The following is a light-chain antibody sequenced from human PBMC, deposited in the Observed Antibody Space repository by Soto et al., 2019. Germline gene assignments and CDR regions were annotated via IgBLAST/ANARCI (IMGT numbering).Light chain of an antibody. CDR3: AAWDDSLTGRL. J-gene: IGLJ3*02. CDR2: NDD. V-gene: IGLV1-47*02. Sequence: QSVLTQSPSASGTPGQRITISCSGSGSNIGANYVYWFQQLPRTAPHLLIYNDDQPPSGLHHRFSGNKSATAACLGISGLRYEDDEDYYCAAWDDSLTGRLFGGGTKVTVL. CDR1: GSNIGANY.